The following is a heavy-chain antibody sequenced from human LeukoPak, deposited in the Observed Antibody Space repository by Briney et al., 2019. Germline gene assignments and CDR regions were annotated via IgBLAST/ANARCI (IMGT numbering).Heavy chain of an antibody. V-gene: IGHV3-30*02. CDR3: ARPYSSNVYYYYYMDV. D-gene: IGHD6-13*01. J-gene: IGHJ6*03. CDR1: GFTFNSYG. CDR2: IRYDGSNK. Sequence: GGSLRLSCAASGFTFNSYGMHWVRQAPGKGLEWVAFIRYDGSNKYYADSVRGRFTISRDNFKNRLYLQVNSLRAEDTAVYYCARPYSSNVYYYYYMDVWGKGTTVTVSS.